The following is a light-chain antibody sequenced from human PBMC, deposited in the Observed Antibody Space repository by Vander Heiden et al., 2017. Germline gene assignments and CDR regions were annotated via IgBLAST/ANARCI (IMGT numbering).Light chain of an antibody. CDR3: QQYNSYPFT. J-gene: IGKJ3*01. CDR1: QSISSW. Sequence: DIQMTQSPSTLSASVGDRVTITCRASQSISSWLAWYQQKPGKAPKLLIYKASSLESGVPSRFSGSGSGTEFTLTISSLQPDDFATYYCQQYNSYPFTFGPGTKVXIK. V-gene: IGKV1-5*03. CDR2: KAS.